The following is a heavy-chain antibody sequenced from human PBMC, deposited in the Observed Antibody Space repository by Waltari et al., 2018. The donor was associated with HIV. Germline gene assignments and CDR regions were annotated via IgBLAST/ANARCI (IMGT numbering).Heavy chain of an antibody. CDR2: IYSGGST. V-gene: IGHV3-53*01. D-gene: IGHD2-21*02. J-gene: IGHJ4*02. CDR3: ARGFGCGGDCYYFDY. CDR1: GFSVSSNY. Sequence: EVQLVESGGGLIQPGGSLRLSCAASGFSVSSNYLSWVRQAPGKGLEWVSVIYSGGSTYYADSVKGRVTISRDNSKNTLYLQMNSLRAEDTAVYYCARGFGCGGDCYYFDYWGQGTLVTVSS.